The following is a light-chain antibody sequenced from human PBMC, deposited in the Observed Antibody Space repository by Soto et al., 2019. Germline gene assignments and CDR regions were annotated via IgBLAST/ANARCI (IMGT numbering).Light chain of an antibody. CDR1: QSISDD. V-gene: IGKV3-15*01. CDR2: GAS. J-gene: IGKJ4*01. CDR3: QHYNNWVGT. Sequence: EIVMTQSPATLSVSPGERAALSCRASQSISDDLAWYQQKPGQAPRLLIYGASTRATGIPARFSGSGSGTEFTLTNSSLQSEDFTVYYCQHYNNWVGTFGGGTKVDIK.